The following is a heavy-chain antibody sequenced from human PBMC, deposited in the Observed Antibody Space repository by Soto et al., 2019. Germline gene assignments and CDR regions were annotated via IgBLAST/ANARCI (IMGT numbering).Heavy chain of an antibody. D-gene: IGHD2-2*02. J-gene: IGHJ4*02. CDR2: IYHSGNT. V-gene: IGHV4-31*03. Sequence: LSLTCTVSGGSITTGGSYWSWIRQHPGKGLEWIGNIYHSGNTYYNPSLKSRLTISVDTSKNHFSLMVDSVTAADTAVYYCARARFQVLYGKPYFDSWGQGALVTVSS. CDR1: GGSITTGGSY. CDR3: ARARFQVLYGKPYFDS.